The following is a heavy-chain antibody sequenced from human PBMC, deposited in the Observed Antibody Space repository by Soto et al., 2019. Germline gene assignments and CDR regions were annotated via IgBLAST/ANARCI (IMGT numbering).Heavy chain of an antibody. CDR2: IRSKANSYAT. CDR3: GSDTVRAYYAMDV. D-gene: IGHD4-4*01. V-gene: IGHV3-73*01. Sequence: EVQLVESGGGLVQPGGSLKLSCEASGFTFSGSAMHWVRQASGKGLEWVGRIRSKANSYATAYATSVKDRFIISRDDSKNTVYLQMNSLKAEDTAVYYCGSDTVRAYYAMDVWGRGTTVTVSS. CDR1: GFTFSGSA. J-gene: IGHJ6*02.